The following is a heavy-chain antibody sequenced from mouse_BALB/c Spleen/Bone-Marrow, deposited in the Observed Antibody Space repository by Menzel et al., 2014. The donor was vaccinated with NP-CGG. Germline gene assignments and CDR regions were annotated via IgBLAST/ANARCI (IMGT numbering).Heavy chain of an antibody. V-gene: IGHV1-9*01. D-gene: IGHD4-1*01. J-gene: IGHJ3*01. CDR1: GYTFSSFW. CDR2: ILPGSGST. CDR3: ARWVPYWEFAY. Sequence: VQLQQSGAELMKPGASVKISCKATGYTFSSFWIEWVKQRPGHGLEWIGEILPGSGSTNYNEKFKGKATFTADTSSNTAYMQLCSLTSEDSAVYYCARWVPYWEFAYWGQGTLVTVSA.